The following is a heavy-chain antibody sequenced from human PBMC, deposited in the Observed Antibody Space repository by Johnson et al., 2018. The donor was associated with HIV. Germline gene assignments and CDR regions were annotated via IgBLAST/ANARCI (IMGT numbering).Heavy chain of an antibody. CDR1: GFTFSSYD. J-gene: IGHJ3*02. CDR3: ARGRPSGSHDAFDI. CDR2: IWYDGSNN. Sequence: QVQLVESGGGLVQPGGSLRLSCAASGFTFSSYDMHWVRQATGKGLEWVAVIWYDGSNNYYADYVKGRFTISRDNSKNTLYLQMNSRRAEDTAVYYCARGRPSGSHDAFDIWGQGTMVTVSS. V-gene: IGHV3-33*08. D-gene: IGHD3-22*01.